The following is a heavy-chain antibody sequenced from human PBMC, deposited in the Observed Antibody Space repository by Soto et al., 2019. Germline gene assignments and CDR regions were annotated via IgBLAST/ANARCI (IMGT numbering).Heavy chain of an antibody. CDR1: GFTFSSYG. CDR3: ARGGYSYFANQNTIDY. CDR2: IWYDGSNK. D-gene: IGHD5-18*01. Sequence: GGSLRLSCAASGFTFSSYGMHWVRQAPGKGLEWVAVIWYDGSNKYYADSVKGRFTISRDNSKNTLYLQMNSLRAEDTAVYYCARGGYSYFANQNTIDYWGQGTLVTVSS. V-gene: IGHV3-33*01. J-gene: IGHJ4*02.